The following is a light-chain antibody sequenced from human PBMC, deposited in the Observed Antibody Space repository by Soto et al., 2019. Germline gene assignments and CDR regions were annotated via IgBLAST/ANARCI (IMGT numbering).Light chain of an antibody. CDR1: QSVSTRC. J-gene: IGKJ2*01. Sequence: ESMLTQSPGTLSLSPGERATLSCRASQSVSTRCLAWYQQKPGQAPRLLIYGASIRAAAIPDGFSGSGSGTDFTITISRVEPEDFAVYYCHQFGSTPLAFTFGQGTKLEI. V-gene: IGKV3-20*01. CDR2: GAS. CDR3: HQFGSTPLAFT.